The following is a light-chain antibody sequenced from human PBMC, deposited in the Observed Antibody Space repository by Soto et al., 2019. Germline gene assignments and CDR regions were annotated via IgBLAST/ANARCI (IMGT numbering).Light chain of an antibody. Sequence: QSALTQPASVSGSPGQSITISCTGTSSDVGGHNSVSWYRQDPGKAPKLMIYDVSNRPSGVSDRFSGSKSGNTASLTISGLQIEDEADYYRSSFTSSVTYVFGTGTKVTV. CDR3: SSFTSSVTYV. CDR2: DVS. CDR1: SSDVGGHNS. V-gene: IGLV2-14*01. J-gene: IGLJ1*01.